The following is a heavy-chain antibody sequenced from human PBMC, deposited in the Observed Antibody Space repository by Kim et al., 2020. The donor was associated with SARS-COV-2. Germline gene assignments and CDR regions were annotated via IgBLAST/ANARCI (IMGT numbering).Heavy chain of an antibody. Sequence: TVRSRITINTGTAKNQFSLQMNSVTPEDTAVYYCAKERDYGGNSADFDYWGQGTLVTVSS. CDR3: AKERDYGGNSADFDY. V-gene: IGHV6-1*01. J-gene: IGHJ4*02. D-gene: IGHD4-17*01.